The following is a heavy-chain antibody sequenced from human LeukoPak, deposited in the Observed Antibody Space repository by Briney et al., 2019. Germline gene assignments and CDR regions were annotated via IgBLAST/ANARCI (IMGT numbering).Heavy chain of an antibody. Sequence: LAGGSLRLSCAASGFTFSSYAMSWVRQAPGKGLEWVSAISGSGGSTYYADSVKGRFTISRDNSKNTLYLQMNSLRAGDTAVYYCAKDPVLLWLWYFDYWGQGTLVTVSS. V-gene: IGHV3-23*01. J-gene: IGHJ4*02. CDR3: AKDPVLLWLWYFDY. D-gene: IGHD3-10*01. CDR1: GFTFSSYA. CDR2: ISGSGGST.